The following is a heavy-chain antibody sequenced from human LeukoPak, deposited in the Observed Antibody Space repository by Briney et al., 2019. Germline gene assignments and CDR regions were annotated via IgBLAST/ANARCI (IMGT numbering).Heavy chain of an antibody. Sequence: GASVKVSCKASGYTFTSYGISWVRQAPGQGLEWMGWISAYNGNTNYAQKLQGRVTMTRDTSISTAYMELSRLRSDDTAVYYCARWEITFGGVIPPGGYYYGMDVWGQGTTVTVSS. J-gene: IGHJ6*02. D-gene: IGHD3-16*02. CDR2: ISAYNGNT. V-gene: IGHV1-18*01. CDR3: ARWEITFGGVIPPGGYYYGMDV. CDR1: GYTFTSYG.